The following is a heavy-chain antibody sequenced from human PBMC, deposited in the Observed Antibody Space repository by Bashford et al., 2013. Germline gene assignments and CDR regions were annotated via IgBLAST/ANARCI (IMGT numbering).Heavy chain of an antibody. J-gene: IGHJ4*02. CDR3: TTYKRPHFRCSNGVCYDLWGLDY. D-gene: IGHD2-8*01. CDR2: IRSKANGYAT. Sequence: VRQAPGKGLEWVGRIRSKANGYATAYAASVKGRFTISRDDSKNTAYLQMNSLKTEDTAIYYCTTYKRPHFRCSNGVCYDLWGLDYWGQGTLVTVSS. V-gene: IGHV3-73*01.